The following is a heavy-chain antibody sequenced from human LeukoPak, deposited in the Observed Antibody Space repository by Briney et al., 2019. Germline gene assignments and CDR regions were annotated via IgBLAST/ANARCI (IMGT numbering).Heavy chain of an antibody. D-gene: IGHD4-17*01. J-gene: IGHJ3*02. Sequence: SETLSLTCIVSGDSFSSHYWTWIRQPPGKGLEWIGYISYIGSTNYSPSLKSRVTISIDTSKNQFSLKLSSVTAADTAVYYCARDLVTVTKGFDIWGQGTMVSVSS. CDR3: ARDLVTVTKGFDI. CDR1: GDSFSSHY. CDR2: ISYIGST. V-gene: IGHV4-59*11.